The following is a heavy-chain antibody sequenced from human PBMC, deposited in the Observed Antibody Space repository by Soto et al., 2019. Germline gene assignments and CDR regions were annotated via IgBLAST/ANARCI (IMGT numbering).Heavy chain of an antibody. CDR3: GKDFILRATLDAFDV. CDR1: GFTFSNYA. V-gene: IGHV3-23*01. J-gene: IGHJ3*01. D-gene: IGHD2-21*02. Sequence: GGSLRLPCAASGFTFSNYAMSCVPHAPGKGLEWVSTVSGTGGRTYYADSVKGRFTISRDNSKNTLFLEMNSRRAEDTAIYYCGKDFILRATLDAFDVWGQGRMLTVAS. CDR2: VSGTGGRT.